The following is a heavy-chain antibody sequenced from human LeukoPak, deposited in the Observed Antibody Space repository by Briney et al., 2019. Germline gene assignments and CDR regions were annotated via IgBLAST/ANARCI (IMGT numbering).Heavy chain of an antibody. CDR1: GSSISSYY. CDR3: ARTEYYFDH. CDR2: IFLSGST. V-gene: IGHV4-59*01. D-gene: IGHD3-10*01. J-gene: IGHJ4*02. Sequence: SETLSLTCTVSGSSISSYYWSWIRQPPGKGLEWIGYIFLSGSTKYNPSLQSRVTISIDTSKSQFSLRLNSVTAADTAVYYCARTEYYFDHWGRGTLVTVSS.